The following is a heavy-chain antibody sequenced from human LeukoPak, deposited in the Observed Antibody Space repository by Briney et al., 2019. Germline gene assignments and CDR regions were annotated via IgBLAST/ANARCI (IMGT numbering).Heavy chain of an antibody. CDR3: AKDRNYYDSSGYYYEGPFDY. CDR2: ISYDGSNK. CDR1: GFTFSSYG. V-gene: IGHV3-30*18. J-gene: IGHJ4*02. Sequence: PGGSLRLSCAASGFTFSSYGMHWVRQAPGKGLEWVAVISYDGSNKYYADSVKGRFTISRDNSKNTLYLQMNSLRAEDTAVYYCAKDRNYYDSSGYYYEGPFDYWGQGTLVTVSS. D-gene: IGHD3-22*01.